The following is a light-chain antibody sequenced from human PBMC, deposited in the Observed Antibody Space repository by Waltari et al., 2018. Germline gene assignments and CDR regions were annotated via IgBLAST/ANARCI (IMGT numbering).Light chain of an antibody. V-gene: IGLV2-8*01. Sequence: QSALTQPPSASGSPGQSVTIPCTGTSSDVGDYSYGFCYQQHPGKAPKPIIYEDIKRPSGVTDRFSGSKSGTSASLAVSGLQAEDEADYYCNSYGDSNYSVFGTGTKVSVL. CDR2: EDI. CDR1: SSDVGDYSY. CDR3: NSYGDSNYSV. J-gene: IGLJ1*01.